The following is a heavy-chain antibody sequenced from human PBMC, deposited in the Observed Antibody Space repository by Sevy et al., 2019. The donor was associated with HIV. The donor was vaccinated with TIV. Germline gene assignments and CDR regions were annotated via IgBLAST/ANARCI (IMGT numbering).Heavy chain of an antibody. Sequence: SETLSLTCTVSGGSISSYYWSWIRQPPGKGLEWIGYIYYSGITNYNPSLKSRVTISVDTSNNQFSLKLSSVTAADTVLYYGVKMNASGSAPGSWFDPWGQGTLVTVSS. CDR1: GGSISSYY. V-gene: IGHV4-59*12. J-gene: IGHJ5*02. CDR3: VKMNASGSAPGSWFDP. D-gene: IGHD3-10*01. CDR2: IYYSGIT.